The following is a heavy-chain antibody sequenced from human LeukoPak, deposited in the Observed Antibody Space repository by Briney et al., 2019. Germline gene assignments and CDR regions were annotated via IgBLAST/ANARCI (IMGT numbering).Heavy chain of an antibody. CDR3: ARGMSGRYLGLLDY. CDR2: IYGEDSDT. J-gene: IGHJ4*02. D-gene: IGHD1-26*01. V-gene: IGHV5-51*01. Sequence: GESLNISCQGSGYSFTTNWIGWERQMPGKGLEWLGAIYGEDSDTRYSPSFQGQVTISADKATSTAYLQWSSLKASDTAMYYCARGMSGRYLGLLDYWGQGTLVTVSS. CDR1: GYSFTTNW.